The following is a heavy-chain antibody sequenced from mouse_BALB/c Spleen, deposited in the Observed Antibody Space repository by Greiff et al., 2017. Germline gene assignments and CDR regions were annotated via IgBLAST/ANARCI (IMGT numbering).Heavy chain of an antibody. CDR2: IDPANGNT. Sequence: VQLQQSGAELVKPGASVKLSCTASGFNIKDTYMHWVKQRPEQGLEWIGRIDPANGNTKYDPKFQGKATITADTSSNTAYLQLSSLTSEDTAVYYCARETVLRIYAMDYWGQGTSVTVSS. CDR3: ARETVLRIYAMDY. D-gene: IGHD1-1*01. J-gene: IGHJ4*01. CDR1: GFNIKDTY. V-gene: IGHV14-3*02.